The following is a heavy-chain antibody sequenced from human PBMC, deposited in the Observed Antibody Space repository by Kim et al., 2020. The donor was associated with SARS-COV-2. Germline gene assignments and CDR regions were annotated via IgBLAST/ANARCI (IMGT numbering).Heavy chain of an antibody. J-gene: IGHJ4*02. CDR2: INHSGST. Sequence: SETLSLTCAVYGGSFSGYYWSWIRQPPGKGLEWIGEINHSGSTNYNPSLKSRVTISVDTSKNQFSLKLSSVTAADTAVYYCARGRGFDYWGQGTLVTVSS. V-gene: IGHV4-34*01. CDR1: GGSFSGYY. CDR3: ARGRGFDY.